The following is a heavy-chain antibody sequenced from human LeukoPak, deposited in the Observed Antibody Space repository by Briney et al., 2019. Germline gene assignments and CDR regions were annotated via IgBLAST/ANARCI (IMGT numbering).Heavy chain of an antibody. J-gene: IGHJ3*02. Sequence: ASVKVSGKASGYSFTDNYMHWVRQAPGQGLEWMGWINPNSGGADYAQKFQGRVTMTRDTSITTAYMELSSLRSEDTAVYYCARETYYDRGNAFHIWGQGTMVTVSS. V-gene: IGHV1-2*02. D-gene: IGHD3-22*01. CDR3: ARETYYDRGNAFHI. CDR2: INPNSGGA. CDR1: GYSFTDNY.